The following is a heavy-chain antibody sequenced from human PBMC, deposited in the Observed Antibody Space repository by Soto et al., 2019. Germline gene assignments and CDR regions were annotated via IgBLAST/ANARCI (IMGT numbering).Heavy chain of an antibody. CDR3: ARGGLRFLEWLAGRFDY. V-gene: IGHV3-74*01. CDR2: INSDGSST. J-gene: IGHJ4*02. Sequence: EVQLVESGGGLVQPGGSLRLSCAASGFTFSSYWMHWVRQAPGKGLVWVSRINSDGSSTSYADSVKGRFTISRDNAKNTLYVQMNSLRAEDTAVYYCARGGLRFLEWLAGRFDYWGQGTPVTVSS. CDR1: GFTFSSYW. D-gene: IGHD3-3*01.